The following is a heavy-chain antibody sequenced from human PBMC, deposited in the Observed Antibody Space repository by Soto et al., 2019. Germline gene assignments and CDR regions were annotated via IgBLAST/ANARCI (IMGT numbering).Heavy chain of an antibody. CDR3: SRHGGRYCSGGTCYIYWHFDL. D-gene: IGHD2-15*01. J-gene: IGHJ2*01. V-gene: IGHV4-59*08. CDR1: GGSIISYY. Sequence: SETLSLTCTVSGGSIISYYWSWIRQPPGKGLEWIGYIYDSGNTNYNPSHKSRVTISVDTSKNQFSLKLTSVTAADTAVYYFSRHGGRYCSGGTCYIYWHFDLWGRGTLVTVSS. CDR2: IYDSGNT.